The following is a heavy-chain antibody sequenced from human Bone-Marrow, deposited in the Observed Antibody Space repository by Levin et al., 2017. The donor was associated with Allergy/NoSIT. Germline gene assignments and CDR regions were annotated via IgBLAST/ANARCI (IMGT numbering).Heavy chain of an antibody. D-gene: IGHD3-22*01. CDR1: GFTFSSSG. Sequence: PGGSLRLSCAASGFTFSSSGMHWVRQAPGKGLEWVAVTAYDGSNIYYADSVRGRFTMSRDNSKNTLYLQMNSLRAEDTAVYYCAKGLGRKYSYDSSGYYGPPKSFPPDDSDIWGQGTVVTVSS. V-gene: IGHV3-30*18. J-gene: IGHJ3*02. CDR2: TAYDGSNI. CDR3: AKGLGRKYSYDSSGYYGPPKSFPPDDSDI.